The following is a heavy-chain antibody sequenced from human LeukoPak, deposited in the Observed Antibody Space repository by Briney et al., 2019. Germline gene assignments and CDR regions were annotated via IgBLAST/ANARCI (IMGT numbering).Heavy chain of an antibody. D-gene: IGHD3-22*01. V-gene: IGHV1-2*02. Sequence: EASVKVSCKASGYTFTSYYLHWVRQAPGQGLEWMGWINPNSGGTNYAQKFQGRVTMTRDTSISTAYMELSRLRSDDTAVYYCARELPSITMIVVDDYWGQGTLVTVSS. CDR2: INPNSGGT. CDR1: GYTFTSYY. J-gene: IGHJ4*02. CDR3: ARELPSITMIVVDDY.